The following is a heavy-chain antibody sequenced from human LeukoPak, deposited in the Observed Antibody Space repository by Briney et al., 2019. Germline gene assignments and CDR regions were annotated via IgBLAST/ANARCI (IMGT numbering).Heavy chain of an antibody. D-gene: IGHD3-3*01. CDR3: QSRFLEWLLDY. V-gene: IGHV4-4*02. CDR2: IYHSGST. CDR1: GGSISSSNW. Sequence: NPSETLSLTCAVSGGSISSSNWWSWVRQPPGKGLEWIGEIYHSGSTNYNPSLKSRVTISVDTSKNQFSLKLNSVTAADTAMYYCQSRFLEWLLDYWGQGTLVTVSS. J-gene: IGHJ4*02.